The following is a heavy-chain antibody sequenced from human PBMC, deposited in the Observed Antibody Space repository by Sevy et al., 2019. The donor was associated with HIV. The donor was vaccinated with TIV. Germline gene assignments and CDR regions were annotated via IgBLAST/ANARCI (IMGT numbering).Heavy chain of an antibody. CDR2: ISWNSGSI. CDR1: GFTFYDYA. Sequence: GGSLRLSCAASGFTFYDYAMHWVRQAPGKGLEWVSGISWNSGSIGYADSVKGRFTISRDNAKNSLYLQMNSLRAEDTALYYCAKDMVPITIFGVVMDAFDIWGQGTMVTVSS. J-gene: IGHJ3*02. CDR3: AKDMVPITIFGVVMDAFDI. D-gene: IGHD3-3*01. V-gene: IGHV3-9*01.